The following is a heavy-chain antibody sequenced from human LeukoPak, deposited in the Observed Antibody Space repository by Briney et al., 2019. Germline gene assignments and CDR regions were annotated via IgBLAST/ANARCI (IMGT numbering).Heavy chain of an antibody. CDR3: ARVVTVVAPAGVYYYGMDV. CDR1: AGSISSGRYA. J-gene: IGHJ6*02. V-gene: IGHV4-30-2*01. CDR2: IYDSGST. Sequence: NPSETLSLTCAVYAGSISSGRYACNWIRQPPGKGVEWIAYIYDSGSTYYKPSLKSRVTISVDRSKNQFSLKLTSVTAADTAVYYCARVVTVVAPAGVYYYGMDVWGQGTTVTVSS. D-gene: IGHD4-23*01.